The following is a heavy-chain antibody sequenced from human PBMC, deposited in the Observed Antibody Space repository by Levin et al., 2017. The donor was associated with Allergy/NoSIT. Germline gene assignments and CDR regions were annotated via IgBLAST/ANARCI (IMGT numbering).Heavy chain of an antibody. D-gene: IGHD1-1*01. CDR2: ITGGGFNT. CDR1: GFSISEYV. V-gene: IGHV3-23*01. Sequence: GGSLRLSCAVSGFSISEYVMAWVRQAPGKGLEWVSEITGGGFNTYYGDSVKGRFTVSKDDSKDTLYLDLSSLRVEDTAVYYCAKKQGGTSGFSFDVWGQGTMVTVSS. J-gene: IGHJ3*01. CDR3: AKKQGGTSGFSFDV.